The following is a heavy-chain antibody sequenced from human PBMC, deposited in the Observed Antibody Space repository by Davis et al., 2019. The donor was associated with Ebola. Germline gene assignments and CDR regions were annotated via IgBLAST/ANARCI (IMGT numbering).Heavy chain of an antibody. Sequence: LSLTCAVSGGSISSNTWWSWVRQAPGKGLEWVASVSYSSGYIYYADSVKGRFTISRDNAKNSLYLQMNSLRPEDAAVYYCATLSGYVPNDYWGQGTLVTVSS. CDR3: ATLSGYVPNDY. D-gene: IGHD3-3*01. J-gene: IGHJ4*02. CDR2: VSYSSGYI. V-gene: IGHV3-21*01. CDR1: GGSISSNTW.